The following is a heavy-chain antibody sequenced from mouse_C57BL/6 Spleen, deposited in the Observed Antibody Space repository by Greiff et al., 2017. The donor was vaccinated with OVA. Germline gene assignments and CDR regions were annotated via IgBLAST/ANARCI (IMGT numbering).Heavy chain of an antibody. D-gene: IGHD4-1*01. V-gene: IGHV5-17*01. J-gene: IGHJ2*01. Sequence: EVKLVESGGGLVKPGGSLKLSCAASGFTFSDYGMYWVRQAPEKGLEWVAYISSGSSTIYYADTVKGRFTISRDNAKNTLFLQMTSLRTEDTAMYYCARGVGTDYFDDWGQGTTLTVSS. CDR2: ISSGSSTI. CDR3: ARGVGTDYFDD. CDR1: GFTFSDYG.